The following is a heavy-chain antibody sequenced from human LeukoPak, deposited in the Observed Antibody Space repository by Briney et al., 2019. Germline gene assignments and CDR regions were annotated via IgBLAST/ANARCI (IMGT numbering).Heavy chain of an antibody. CDR2: IKQDGSEK. D-gene: IGHD3-9*01. Sequence: GGSLRLSCAASGFTFSSYWMSWVRQAPGKGLEWVAYIKQDGSEKYYVDSVKGRFTISRDNAKNSLYLQMNSLRAEDTAVYYCARASSDILTGYGAFDIWGQGTMVTVSS. CDR3: ARASSDILTGYGAFDI. J-gene: IGHJ3*02. V-gene: IGHV3-7*01. CDR1: GFTFSSYW.